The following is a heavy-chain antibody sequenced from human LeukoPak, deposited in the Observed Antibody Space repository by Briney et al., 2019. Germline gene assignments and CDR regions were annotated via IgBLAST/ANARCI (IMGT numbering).Heavy chain of an antibody. D-gene: IGHD4-17*01. CDR2: IIGSGGMT. Sequence: PGGSLTLSCVASGFTFNNYAMNWVRQPAGKGLEWVSAIIGSGGMTYYADSVKGRFTIARDNSKSTLYLQMSSLRAEDTAVYYCAKEGANEYGDYGGIFDYWGQGTLVTVSS. J-gene: IGHJ4*02. CDR3: AKEGANEYGDYGGIFDY. CDR1: GFTFNNYA. V-gene: IGHV3-23*01.